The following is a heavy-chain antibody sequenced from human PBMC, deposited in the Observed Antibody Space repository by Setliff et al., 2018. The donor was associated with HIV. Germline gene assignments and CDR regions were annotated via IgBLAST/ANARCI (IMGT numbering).Heavy chain of an antibody. CDR3: ARDIWAYGFMGS. CDR2: IYFSGHT. V-gene: IGHV4-4*02. CDR1: GGSISSSNW. J-gene: IGHJ5*02. D-gene: IGHD4-17*01. Sequence: SETLSLTCAVSGGSISSSNWWSWVRQPPGKGLEWIGEIYFSGHTNYNPSLKSRVTLSLNNSKNQFSLKLTSVTAADTAVYYCARDIWAYGFMGSWGQGTLVTVSS.